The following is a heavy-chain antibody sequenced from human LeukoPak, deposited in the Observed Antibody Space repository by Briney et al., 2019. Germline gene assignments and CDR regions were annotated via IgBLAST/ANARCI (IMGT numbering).Heavy chain of an antibody. CDR1: GGPISSGDYY. D-gene: IGHD6-19*01. V-gene: IGHV4-30-4*01. J-gene: IGHJ4*02. Sequence: SETLSLTCTVSGGPISSGDYYWSWIRQPPGKGLEWIGYISYSGSTYYNPSLKSRVTISVDASKNQFSLKMSSVTAADTAVYYCARENSGWYDYWGQGTLVTVSS. CDR3: ARENSGWYDY. CDR2: ISYSGST.